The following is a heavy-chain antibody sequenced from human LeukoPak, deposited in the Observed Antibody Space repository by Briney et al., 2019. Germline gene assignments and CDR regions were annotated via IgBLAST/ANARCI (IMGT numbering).Heavy chain of an antibody. CDR1: GGSIRTPTYY. CDR3: ARHHSASSYFDL. J-gene: IGHJ4*02. D-gene: IGHD1-26*01. Sequence: SETLSLTCAVSGGSIRTPTYYWGWIRQPPGKGLEWIASSYYSGTTYYNTSLRSRLTTFVDTSNNQFYMNLSSVTAADTGVYYCARHHSASSYFDLWGQGILVTVSS. V-gene: IGHV4-39*01. CDR2: SYYSGTT.